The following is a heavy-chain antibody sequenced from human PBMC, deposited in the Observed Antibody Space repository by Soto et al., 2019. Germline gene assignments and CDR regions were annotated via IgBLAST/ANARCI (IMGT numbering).Heavy chain of an antibody. Sequence: NPSETLSLTCTVSGGSISSGDYYWSWIRQPPGKGLEWIGYIYYSGSTYYNPSLKSRVTISVDTSKNQFSLKLSSVTAADTAVYYCARDLLPTLATPYYYYGMDVWGQGTTVTVSS. CDR1: GGSISSGDYY. J-gene: IGHJ6*02. CDR3: ARDLLPTLATPYYYYGMDV. D-gene: IGHD5-12*01. CDR2: IYYSGST. V-gene: IGHV4-30-4*01.